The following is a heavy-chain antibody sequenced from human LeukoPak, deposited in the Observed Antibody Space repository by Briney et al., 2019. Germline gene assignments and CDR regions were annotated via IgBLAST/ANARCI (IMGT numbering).Heavy chain of an antibody. CDR3: ARSDYDFWSGYYTDFDY. V-gene: IGHV3-21*01. D-gene: IGHD3-3*01. CDR2: ISSSSSYI. CDR1: GFTFTSYA. J-gene: IGHJ4*02. Sequence: GGSLRLSCAVSGFTFTSYAISWVRQAPGKGLEWVSSISSSSSYIYYADSVKGRFTISRDNAKNSLYLQMNSLRAEDTAVYYCARSDYDFWSGYYTDFDYWGQGTLVTVSS.